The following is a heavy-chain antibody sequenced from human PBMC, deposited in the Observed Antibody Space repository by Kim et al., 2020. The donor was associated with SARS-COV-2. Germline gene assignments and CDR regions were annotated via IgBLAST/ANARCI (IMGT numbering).Heavy chain of an antibody. J-gene: IGHJ6*02. D-gene: IGHD3-9*01. CDR3: ARDPFSYYDILMYYYGMDV. CDR1: GYTFTSYG. CDR2: ISAYNGNT. V-gene: IGHV1-18*01. Sequence: ASVKVSCKASGYTFTSYGISWVRQAPGQGLEWMGWISAYNGNTNYAQKLQGRVTMTTDTSTSTAYMELRSLRSDDTAVYYCARDPFSYYDILMYYYGMDVWGQGTTVTVSS.